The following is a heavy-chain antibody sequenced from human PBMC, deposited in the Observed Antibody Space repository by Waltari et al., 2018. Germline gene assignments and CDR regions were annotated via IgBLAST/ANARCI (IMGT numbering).Heavy chain of an antibody. Sequence: QVQLQESGPGRVTPSQNLSLTCTVFGGSISPGSYYWSWILQPPGKGLEWIGYIYYSGSTYYNPSLKSRVTISVDTSKNQFSLKLSSVTAADTAVYYCARDDSGYGHWGQGTLVTVSS. D-gene: IGHD3-10*01. CDR1: GGSISPGSYY. J-gene: IGHJ1*01. V-gene: IGHV4-30-4*08. CDR2: IYYSGST. CDR3: ARDDSGYGH.